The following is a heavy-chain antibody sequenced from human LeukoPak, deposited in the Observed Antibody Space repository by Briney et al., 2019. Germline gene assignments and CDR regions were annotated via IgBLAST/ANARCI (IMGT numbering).Heavy chain of an antibody. CDR2: FSGRGDST. J-gene: IGHJ6*04. CDR3: AKHIWGSLVYYGMDV. CDR1: GFTLSSHA. Sequence: EGSLRLSCAASGFTLSSHAMSWVRQAPGKGLEWVSVFSGRGDSTYYAESVKGRFTISRDNSKNTLYLQMKSLRAEDTAGYYCAKHIWGSLVYYGMDVWGKGTTVTVSS. D-gene: IGHD3-16*01. V-gene: IGHV3-23*01.